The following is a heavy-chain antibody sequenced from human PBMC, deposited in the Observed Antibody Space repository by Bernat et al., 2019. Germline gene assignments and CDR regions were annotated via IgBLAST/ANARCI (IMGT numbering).Heavy chain of an antibody. CDR2: INGNGDST. D-gene: IGHD7-27*01. CDR3: TKIAIAGDYFHY. CDR1: GFTFSNAW. V-gene: IGHV3-23*04. J-gene: IGHJ4*02. Sequence: EVQLVESGGGLVKPGGSLRLSCAASGFTFSNAWMSWVRQAPGKGLEWVSGINGNGDSTYYADSVKGRFTISRDNSQNTLYLLMSSLRAEDTAVYYCTKIAIAGDYFHYWGQGTLVTVSS.